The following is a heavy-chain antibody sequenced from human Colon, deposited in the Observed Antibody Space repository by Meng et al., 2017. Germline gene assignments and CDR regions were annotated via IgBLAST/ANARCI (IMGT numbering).Heavy chain of an antibody. J-gene: IGHJ4*02. CDR1: GGTFSSYA. CDR2: IIPIFGTA. V-gene: IGHV1-69*05. Sequence: SVKVSCKASGGTFSSYAISWVRQVPGQGLEWMGGIIPIFGTANYAQKFQGRVTITTDESTSTAYMELSSLRSEDTAVYYCARVRGEGYYFYNWGLEPLVPVSS. CDR3: ARVRGEGYYFYN. D-gene: IGHD3-16*01.